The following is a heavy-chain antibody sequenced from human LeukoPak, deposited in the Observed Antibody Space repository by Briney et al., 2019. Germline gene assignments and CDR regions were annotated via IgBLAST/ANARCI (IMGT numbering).Heavy chain of an antibody. CDR2: IYYSGST. V-gene: IGHV4-39*02. CDR3: ARDPTRYSSGWYTGGYWFDP. Sequence: SETLSLTCTVSGGSISSSSYYWGWIRQPTGKGLEWIGSIYYSGSTYYNPSLKSRVTISVDTSKNQFSLKLSSVTAADTAVYYCARDPTRYSSGWYTGGYWFDPWGQGTLVTVSS. J-gene: IGHJ5*02. CDR1: GGSISSSSYY. D-gene: IGHD6-19*01.